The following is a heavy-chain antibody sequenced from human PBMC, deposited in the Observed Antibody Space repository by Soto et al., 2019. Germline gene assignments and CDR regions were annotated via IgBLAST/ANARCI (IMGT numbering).Heavy chain of an antibody. V-gene: IGHV3-15*01. J-gene: IGHJ4*02. CDR3: TTDGGRGYSYGYFDY. D-gene: IGHD5-18*01. Sequence: GSLRLSCAASGFTFSNAWMSWVRQAPGKGLEWVGRIKSKTDGGTTDYAAPVKGRFTISRDDSKNTLYLQMNSLKTEDTAVYYCTTDGGRGYSYGYFDYWGQGTLVTVSS. CDR2: IKSKTDGGTT. CDR1: GFTFSNAW.